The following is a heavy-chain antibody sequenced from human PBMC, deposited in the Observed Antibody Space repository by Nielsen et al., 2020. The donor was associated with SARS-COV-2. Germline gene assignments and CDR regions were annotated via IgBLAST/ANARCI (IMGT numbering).Heavy chain of an antibody. J-gene: IGHJ6*03. D-gene: IGHD1-1*01. Sequence: ASVKVSCKSSGYTLRDYGISWVRQAPGQGLEWVGWISSYNGDTNYAQKFQGRVTMTTDTSTSTAYMELRSLRSDDTAVYYCARPITNNYYYYYMDVWGKGTTVTVSS. CDR3: ARPITNNYYYYYMDV. CDR1: GYTLRDYG. V-gene: IGHV1-18*01. CDR2: ISSYNGDT.